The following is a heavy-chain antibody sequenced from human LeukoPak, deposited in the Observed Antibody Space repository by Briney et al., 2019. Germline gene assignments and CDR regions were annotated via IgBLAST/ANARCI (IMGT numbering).Heavy chain of an antibody. J-gene: IGHJ5*02. V-gene: IGHV3-23*01. CDR1: GFTSSSNA. D-gene: IGHD5-12*01. Sequence: GGSLRLSCAASGFTSSSNAMGWVHQAPGKGLEWVSAISPGGSPYYADSVKGRFTISRDNSKNTLYLQMNSLRAEDTAVYRCVKRELYIVATTWGQGTLVTVSS. CDR2: ISPGGSP. CDR3: VKRELYIVATT.